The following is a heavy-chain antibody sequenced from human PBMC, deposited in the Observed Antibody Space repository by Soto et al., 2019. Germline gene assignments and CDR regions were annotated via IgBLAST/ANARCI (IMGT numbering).Heavy chain of an antibody. J-gene: IGHJ4*03. CDR3: ARDTGLAPTVWGY. D-gene: IGHD7-27*01. CDR2: VYHSGRT. Sequence: QVQLQESGPGLVKPSQTLSLTCSVSGDSIRGGGHYWNWIRQFPGKGLEWIVYVYHSGRTHYNPSLRGRITISIDTSKNQFSLRLISVTAADTALYYCARDTGLAPTVWGYWGHGTQVTVSS. V-gene: IGHV4-31*03. CDR1: GDSIRGGGHY.